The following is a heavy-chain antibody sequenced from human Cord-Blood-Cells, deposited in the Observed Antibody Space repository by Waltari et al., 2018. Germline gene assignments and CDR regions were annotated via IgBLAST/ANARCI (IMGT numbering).Heavy chain of an antibody. CDR1: GYTFTGYY. J-gene: IGHJ4*02. D-gene: IGHD5-12*01. Sequence: QVQLVQSGAEVKTPGASVKVSCKASGYTFTGYYMHWVRPAPGQGLEWMGWINPNSGGTNYAQKFQGWVTMTRDTSISTAYMELSRLRSDDMAVYYCARGSLYSGYDYYFDYWGQGTLVTVSS. CDR3: ARGSLYSGYDYYFDY. V-gene: IGHV1-2*04. CDR2: INPNSGGT.